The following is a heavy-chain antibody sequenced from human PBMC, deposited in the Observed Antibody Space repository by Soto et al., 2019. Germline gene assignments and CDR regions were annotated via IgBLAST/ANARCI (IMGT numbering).Heavy chain of an antibody. CDR2: IYHSGST. CDR1: GGSISSGGYS. D-gene: IGHD3-22*01. V-gene: IGHV4-30-2*01. Sequence: QLQLQESGSGLVKPSQTLSLTCAVSGGSISSGGYSWSWIRQPPGKGLEWIGYIYHSGSTYYNPSLRRRVTISVDRSKTHFSLKLSSVTAADTAVYYCARGAPVVNDYWGQGTLVTVSS. J-gene: IGHJ4*02. CDR3: ARGAPVVNDY.